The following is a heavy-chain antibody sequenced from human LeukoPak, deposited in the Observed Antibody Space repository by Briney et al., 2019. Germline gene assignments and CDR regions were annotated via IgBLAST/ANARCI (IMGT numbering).Heavy chain of an antibody. Sequence: ASVKVSCKASGYSFTGYYIHWVRQAPGQGLEWMGWINPYSGGTNYAQKLQGRVTMTTDTSTSTAYMELRSLRSDDTAVYYCARTHPLIVVVVAARGDFGHNWFDPWGQGTLVTVSS. CDR2: INPYSGGT. CDR3: ARTHPLIVVVVAARGDFGHNWFDP. V-gene: IGHV1-2*02. J-gene: IGHJ5*02. CDR1: GYSFTGYY. D-gene: IGHD2-15*01.